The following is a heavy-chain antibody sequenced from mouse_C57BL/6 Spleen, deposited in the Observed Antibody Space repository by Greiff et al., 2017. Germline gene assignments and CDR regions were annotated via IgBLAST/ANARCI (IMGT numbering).Heavy chain of an antibody. Sequence: EVKLMESGGGLVKPGGSLKLSCAASGFTFSSYAMSWVRQTPEKRLEWVATISDGGSYTYYPDNVKGRFTISRDNAKNNLYLQMSHLKSEDTAMYYCARDRVTGTSGFAYWGQGTLVTVSA. CDR2: ISDGGSYT. V-gene: IGHV5-4*01. J-gene: IGHJ3*01. D-gene: IGHD4-1*01. CDR3: ARDRVTGTSGFAY. CDR1: GFTFSSYA.